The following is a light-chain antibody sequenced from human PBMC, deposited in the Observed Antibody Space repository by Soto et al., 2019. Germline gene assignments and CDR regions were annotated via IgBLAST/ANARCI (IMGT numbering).Light chain of an antibody. CDR2: EVN. CDR1: NSDVGGYNY. Sequence: QSALTQPPSASGSPGQSVTISCTGTNSDVGGYNYVSWYQQYPGKAPKLIIYEVNERPSGVPDRFSGSKSGNTASLTVSGLQTADEAAYYCSSYEGSNWYVFGTGTKVTVL. V-gene: IGLV2-8*01. CDR3: SSYEGSNWYV. J-gene: IGLJ1*01.